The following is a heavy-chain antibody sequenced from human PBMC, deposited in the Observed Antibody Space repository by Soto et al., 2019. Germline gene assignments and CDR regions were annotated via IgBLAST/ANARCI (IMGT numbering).Heavy chain of an antibody. Sequence: PSETLSLTCTVSGGSVSSGSYYWSWIRQPPGKGLEWIGYIYYSGSTNHNPSLKSRVTISVDTSKNQFSLKLSSVTAADTAVYYCASAGGYDFWSGYNYYGMDVWGQGTTVTVSS. V-gene: IGHV4-61*01. CDR3: ASAGGYDFWSGYNYYGMDV. J-gene: IGHJ6*02. CDR1: GGSVSSGSYY. CDR2: IYYSGST. D-gene: IGHD3-3*01.